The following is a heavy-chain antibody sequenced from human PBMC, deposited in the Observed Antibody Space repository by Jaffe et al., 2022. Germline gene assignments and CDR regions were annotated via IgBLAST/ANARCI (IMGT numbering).Heavy chain of an antibody. J-gene: IGHJ5*02. CDR2: IYYSGST. CDR3: ARGDSGGWFDP. CDR1: GGSISSYY. Sequence: QVQLQESGPGLVKPSETLSLTCTVSGGSISSYYWSWIRQPPGKGLEWIGYIYYSGSTNYNPSLKSRVTISVDTSKNQFSLKLSSVTAADTAVYYCARGDSGGWFDPWGQGTLVTVSS. V-gene: IGHV4-59*01. D-gene: IGHD2-15*01.